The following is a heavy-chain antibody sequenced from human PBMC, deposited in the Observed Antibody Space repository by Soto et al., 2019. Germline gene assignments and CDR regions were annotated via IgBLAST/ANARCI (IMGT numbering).Heavy chain of an antibody. J-gene: IGHJ4*02. Sequence: EVQVVESGGGLVQPGGSLRLSCAASGFTFSSYSMNWVRQAPGKGLEWVSYISSSSSTKFYADSVKGRFTISRDNARNSLYLKMNSRRAGDTVVYYCGRNIEGGGQAPLATVP. CDR3: GRNIEG. V-gene: IGHV3-48*01. D-gene: IGHD2-15*01. CDR1: GFTFSSYS. CDR2: ISSSSSTK.